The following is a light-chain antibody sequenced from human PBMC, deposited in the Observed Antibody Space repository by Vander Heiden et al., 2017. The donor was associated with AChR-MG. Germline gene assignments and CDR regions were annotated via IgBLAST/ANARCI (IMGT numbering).Light chain of an antibody. CDR2: ANN. Sequence: QSALTQPPSVSAPPGQRGTISCSGRDSNIGSHVVSWFQQCPTTAPKLLISANNHRPSGVPDRFSGSKSGTSASLAISGLQSEDEADYYCATWDDSLNGHVVFGGGTKVTVL. CDR1: DSNIGSHV. CDR3: ATWDDSLNGHVV. J-gene: IGLJ2*01. V-gene: IGLV1-44*01.